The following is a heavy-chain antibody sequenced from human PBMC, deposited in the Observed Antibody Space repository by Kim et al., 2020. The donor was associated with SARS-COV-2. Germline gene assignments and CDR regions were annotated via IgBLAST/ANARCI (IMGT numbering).Heavy chain of an antibody. CDR1: GFTVSSNY. J-gene: IGHJ4*02. D-gene: IGHD3-3*01. V-gene: IGHV3-66*01. CDR2: IYSGGST. CDR3: ARGPGVDHERFDY. Sequence: GGSLRLSCAASGFTVSSNYMSWVRQAPGKGLEWVSVIYSGGSTYYADSVKGRFTISRDNSKNTLYLQMNSLRAEDTAVYYCARGPGVDHERFDYWGQGTLVTVSS.